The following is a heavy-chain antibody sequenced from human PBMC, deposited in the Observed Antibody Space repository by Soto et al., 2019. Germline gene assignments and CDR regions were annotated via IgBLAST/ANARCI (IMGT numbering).Heavy chain of an antibody. CDR1: GFSLSTNGVG. V-gene: IGHV2-5*02. CDR2: IYWDADK. D-gene: IGHD3-10*01. CDR3: ARLKVGSYFDY. Sequence: QITLKESGPTLVKPTQTLTLTCTLSGFSLSTNGVGVGWIRQPPGKALEWLALIYWDADKRCSPSLKSRLTITKDTSKNQVVLTLTNMDPVDTATYYCARLKVGSYFDYWGQGTLVTVSS. J-gene: IGHJ4*02.